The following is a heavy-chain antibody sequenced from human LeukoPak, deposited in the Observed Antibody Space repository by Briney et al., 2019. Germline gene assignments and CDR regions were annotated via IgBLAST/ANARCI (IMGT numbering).Heavy chain of an antibody. V-gene: IGHV3-21*01. CDR1: GFTFSSYS. D-gene: IGHD2-21*02. J-gene: IGHJ4*02. CDR3: ARSCGGDCYPDY. Sequence: GGSLRLSCAASGFTFSSYSMNWVRQAPGKGLEWVSSISSSSSYIYYADSVKGRFTISRDNAKNSLYLQMNSLRAEDTAVYYCARSCGGDCYPDYWGQGTLVTVSS. CDR2: ISSSSSYI.